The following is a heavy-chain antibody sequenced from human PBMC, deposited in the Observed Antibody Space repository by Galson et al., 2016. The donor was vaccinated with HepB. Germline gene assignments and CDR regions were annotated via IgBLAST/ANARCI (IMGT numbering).Heavy chain of an antibody. D-gene: IGHD5-24*01. V-gene: IGHV3-30*09. CDR1: GFTFSAYA. CDR2: ITFDGRNK. J-gene: IGHJ4*02. Sequence: SLRLSCAATGFTFSAYAMHWVRQAPGKGLERVALITFDGRNKYYADSVKGRFAISRDNSKNTLYLQMNSLTADDTAVYYCARWSRDGQYYLDYWGQGILVTVSS. CDR3: ARWSRDGQYYLDY.